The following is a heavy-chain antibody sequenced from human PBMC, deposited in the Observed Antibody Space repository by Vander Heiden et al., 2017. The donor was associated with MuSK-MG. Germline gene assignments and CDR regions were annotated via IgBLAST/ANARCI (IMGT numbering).Heavy chain of an antibody. CDR3: ARPMTTVTPKAFDI. V-gene: IGHV4-39*01. D-gene: IGHD4-17*01. J-gene: IGHJ3*02. CDR1: GGSTYSSSYY. CDR2: IYYTVNT. Sequence: QLQLQESGPGPVKPSEPLSLTCIVSGGSTYSSSYYLGLILQPPGTGLEWIGNIYYTVNTYYNPSLESRVTMSIDTSKNQFSLNLSSVTAADTAVYYCARPMTTVTPKAFDIWGQGTMVTVSS.